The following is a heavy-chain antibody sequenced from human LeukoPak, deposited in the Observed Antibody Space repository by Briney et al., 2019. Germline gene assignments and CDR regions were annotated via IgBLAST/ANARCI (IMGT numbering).Heavy chain of an antibody. CDR3: AKAAGVSTGPDDAFDI. Sequence: GGSLRLSCAASGFTFNNYIMNWVRQAPGKGLEWVSSISSSSDYIYYADSVKGRFTISRDNAKNSLYLQMNSLRAEDTAVYYCAKAAGVSTGPDDAFDIWGQGTMVTVSS. CDR2: ISSSSDYI. D-gene: IGHD6-13*01. CDR1: GFTFNNYI. J-gene: IGHJ3*02. V-gene: IGHV3-21*01.